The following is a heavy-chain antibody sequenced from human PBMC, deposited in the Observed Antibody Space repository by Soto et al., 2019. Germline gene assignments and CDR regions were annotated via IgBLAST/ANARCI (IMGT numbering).Heavy chain of an antibody. CDR3: ARSRRGAYSSGWYSPSDYYNYGIDV. CDR2: INPNSGGT. CDR1: GYTFTSYA. D-gene: IGHD6-19*01. Sequence: ASVKVSCKASGYTFTSYAMHWVRQAPGQGLEWKGWINPNSGGTNYAQKFQGWVTMTRDTSISTAYMELSRLRSDDTAMYYCARSRRGAYSSGWYSPSDYYNYGIDVWGQGTKVTVSS. V-gene: IGHV1-2*04. J-gene: IGHJ6*02.